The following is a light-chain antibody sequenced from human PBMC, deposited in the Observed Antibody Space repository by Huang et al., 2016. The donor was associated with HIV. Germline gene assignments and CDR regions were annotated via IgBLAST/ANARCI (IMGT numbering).Light chain of an antibody. CDR3: QQYNNWHYT. Sequence: EIVMTQSPATLSVSPGERATLSCRASQSVSSNLASYQQKPGQAPRLLIYGASTRATGIPARFSGSGSGTEFTLTISSLQSEDFAVYYCQQYNNWHYTFGQGTKLEIK. CDR2: GAS. J-gene: IGKJ2*01. V-gene: IGKV3-15*01. CDR1: QSVSSN.